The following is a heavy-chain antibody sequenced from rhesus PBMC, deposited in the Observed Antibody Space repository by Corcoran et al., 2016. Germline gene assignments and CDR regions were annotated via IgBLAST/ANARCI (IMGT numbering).Heavy chain of an antibody. V-gene: IGHV2S1*01. CDR1: GFSISTSGLC. Sequence: QVTLTDSGPALVKPTQTLTLTFTFSGFSISTSGLCFVWFRPPPGKALEWLALIYWDYDKYYSTYMKRRITISKDNTKNQVVLTRTKMDPVDTAKYYWARRGSGSWNNLFDYWGQGVMVTVSS. CDR3: ARRGSGSWNNLFDY. D-gene: IGHD6-25*01. CDR2: IYWDYDK. J-gene: IGHJ4*01.